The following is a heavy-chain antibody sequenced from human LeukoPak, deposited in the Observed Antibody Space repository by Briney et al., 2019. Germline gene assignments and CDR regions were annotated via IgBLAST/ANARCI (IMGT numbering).Heavy chain of an antibody. J-gene: IGHJ6*03. Sequence: ASVKVSCKASGGTFSSYAISWVRQAPGQGLEWMGGIIPILGIANYAQKFQGRVTITADKSTSTAYMELSSLRSEDTAVYYCARLGRDGYGDYYMDVWGKGATVTVSS. CDR3: ARLGRDGYGDYYMDV. CDR1: GGTFSSYA. V-gene: IGHV1-69*10. D-gene: IGHD5-24*01. CDR2: IIPILGIA.